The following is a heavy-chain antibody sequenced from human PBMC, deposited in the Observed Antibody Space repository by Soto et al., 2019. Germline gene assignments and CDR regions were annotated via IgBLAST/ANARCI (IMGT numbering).Heavy chain of an antibody. CDR2: ISGSGGSI. CDR3: VKGYWKGDV. D-gene: IGHD1-1*01. J-gene: IGHJ6*02. CDR1: GFTFSTYA. V-gene: IGHV3-23*01. Sequence: SCAASGFTFSTYAMNWVRQAPGNGLEWVSAISGSGGSIHYADSVKGRFTISRDNSKNTLYLQMNSLRDEDTAVYHCVKGYWKGDVWGQGTTVTVSS.